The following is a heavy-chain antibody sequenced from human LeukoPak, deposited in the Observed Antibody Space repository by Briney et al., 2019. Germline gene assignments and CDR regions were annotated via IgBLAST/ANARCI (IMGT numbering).Heavy chain of an antibody. D-gene: IGHD4-23*01. Sequence: GWSLRLSCAASGFTFSIYSMHWLRQAPGAGLEWLSSISSSSSYIYYTDSVKGRFTISRDNAKNSLYLQMNSLRAEDTAMYYCAREEQVTIMDVWGQGTTVTVSS. V-gene: IGHV3-21*01. CDR1: GFTFSIYS. J-gene: IGHJ6*02. CDR3: AREEQVTIMDV. CDR2: ISSSSSYI.